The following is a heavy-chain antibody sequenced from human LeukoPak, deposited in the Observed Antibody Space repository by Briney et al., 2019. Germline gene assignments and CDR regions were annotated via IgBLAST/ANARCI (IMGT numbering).Heavy chain of an antibody. Sequence: GGSLRLSCVASGFTFSNYGMSWVRQAPGKGLEWVSAITGSGGITYYADSVKGRFTISRDKSKNTLYLQMNSLRAEDTAIYYYAKWRDYDLFTDYYDHDCRGQGILVT. D-gene: IGHD3-9*01. J-gene: IGHJ4*02. CDR1: GFTFSNYG. V-gene: IGHV3-23*01. CDR3: AKWRDYDLFTDYYDHDC. CDR2: ITGSGGIT.